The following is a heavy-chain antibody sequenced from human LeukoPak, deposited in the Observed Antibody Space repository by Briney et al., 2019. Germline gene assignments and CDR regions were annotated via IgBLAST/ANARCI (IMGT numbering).Heavy chain of an antibody. J-gene: IGHJ6*02. Sequence: SETLSLTCAVYGGSFSGYYWSWIRQPPGKGLEWIGEINHSGSTNYNPSLKSRVTISVDTSKNQFSLKLSSVTAADTAVYYCTRVRSSEGDYYGMDVWGQGTTVTVSS. D-gene: IGHD3-22*01. CDR3: TRVRSSEGDYYGMDV. CDR2: INHSGST. CDR1: GGSFSGYY. V-gene: IGHV4-34*01.